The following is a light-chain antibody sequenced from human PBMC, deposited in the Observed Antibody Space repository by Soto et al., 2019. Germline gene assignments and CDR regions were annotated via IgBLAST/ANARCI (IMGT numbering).Light chain of an antibody. CDR3: QQYNDWRYT. Sequence: EIVMTQSPATLSVSPGERATLSCRASQSISSSSAWYQLKPGQAPRLLIYGASTRATGIPARFSGSGSGTEFTLTISSLQSEDFAVYYCQQYNDWRYTFGQGTKLEIK. CDR1: QSISSS. CDR2: GAS. V-gene: IGKV3-15*01. J-gene: IGKJ2*01.